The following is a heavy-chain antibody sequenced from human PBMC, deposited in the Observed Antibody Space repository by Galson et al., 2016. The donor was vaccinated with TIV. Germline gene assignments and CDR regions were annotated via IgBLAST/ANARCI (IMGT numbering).Heavy chain of an antibody. V-gene: IGHV3-11*04. D-gene: IGHD3-10*01. J-gene: IGHJ4*02. CDR3: SRIQTYGSGSYCNDY. Sequence: LRLSCAASGFTFGDYYLSWIRQAPGKGLEWVSLISFTADYIYYADSVKGRFTISRDNAKRSLHLQMNSLRAEDTAIYYCSRIQTYGSGSYCNDYWGPGTLVTVSS. CDR2: ISFTADYI. CDR1: GFTFGDYY.